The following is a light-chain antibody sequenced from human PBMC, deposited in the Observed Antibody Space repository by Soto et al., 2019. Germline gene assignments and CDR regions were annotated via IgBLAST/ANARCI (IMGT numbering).Light chain of an antibody. V-gene: IGKV3-20*01. Sequence: EIVLTQSPGTLSLSPGERATLSCRASQSVSSSYLAWYQQKPGQAPRLLIYGASSRATGIPDRFSGSASGTDFTLTISRLEPEDFAVYYCRQYGSSPYTFGQGTRLEIK. CDR2: GAS. J-gene: IGKJ2*01. CDR3: RQYGSSPYT. CDR1: QSVSSSY.